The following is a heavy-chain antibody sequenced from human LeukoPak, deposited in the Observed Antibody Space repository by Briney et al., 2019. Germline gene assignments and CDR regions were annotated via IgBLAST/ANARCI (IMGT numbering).Heavy chain of an antibody. CDR2: IHTTTGNP. V-gene: IGHV7-4-1*02. J-gene: IGHJ2*01. D-gene: IGHD5-12*01. CDR1: GYTFSSYA. CDR3: ANTWIRDWYFDL. Sequence: ASVKVSCKASGYTFSSYALDWVRQAPGQGLEWMGWIHTTTGNPTYAQGFTGRFVFSLDTSVSTAYLQISSLKAEDTAVYYCANTWIRDWYFDLWGRGTLVTVSS.